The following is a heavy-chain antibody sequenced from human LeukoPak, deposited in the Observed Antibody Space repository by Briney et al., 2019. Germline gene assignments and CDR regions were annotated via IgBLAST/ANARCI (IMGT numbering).Heavy chain of an antibody. CDR3: ARGVPRWAYFDY. CDR2: IYYSGST. V-gene: IGHV4-59*01. Sequence: SETLSLTCTVSGGSISSYYWSWIRQPPGKGLGWIGYIYYSGSTNYNPSLKSRVTISVETSKNQFSLKLSSVTAADTAVYYCARGVPRWAYFDYWGQGTLVTVSS. D-gene: IGHD2-2*01. J-gene: IGHJ4*02. CDR1: GGSISSYY.